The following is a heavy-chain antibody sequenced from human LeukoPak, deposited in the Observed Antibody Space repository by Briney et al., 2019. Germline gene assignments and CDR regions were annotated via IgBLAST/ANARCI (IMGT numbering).Heavy chain of an antibody. D-gene: IGHD4-23*01. CDR3: ARDGAYGGNPFDY. CDR1: GYTFTSYY. CDR2: INPSGGST. Sequence: GASVKVSCKASGYTFTSYYMHWVRQAPGQGLEWMGIINPSGGSTSYAQKFQGRVTMTRDTSKNQFSLKLSSVTAADTAVYYCARDGAYGGNPFDYWGQGTLVTVSS. V-gene: IGHV1-46*01. J-gene: IGHJ4*02.